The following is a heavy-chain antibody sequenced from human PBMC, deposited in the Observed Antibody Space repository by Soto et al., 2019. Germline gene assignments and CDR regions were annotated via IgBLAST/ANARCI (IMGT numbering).Heavy chain of an antibody. V-gene: IGHV1-18*01. CDR2: IVVYNGNT. Sequence: GASVKVSCKASGFTFTSSAMQWVRQARGQRLEWIGWIVVYNGNTNYAQKLQGRVTMTTDTSTSTAYMELRSLRSDDTAVYYCARDRAPYGGNSFVNYWGQGTLVTVSS. CDR3: ARDRAPYGGNSFVNY. CDR1: GFTFTSSA. J-gene: IGHJ4*02. D-gene: IGHD4-17*01.